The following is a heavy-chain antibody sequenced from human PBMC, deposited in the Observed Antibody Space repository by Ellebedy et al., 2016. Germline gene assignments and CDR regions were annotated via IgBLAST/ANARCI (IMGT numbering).Heavy chain of an antibody. CDR1: GFTFSNFG. J-gene: IGHJ4*02. D-gene: IGHD4-17*01. CDR2: IWYDGSNK. Sequence: GESLKISXAASGFTFSNFGMHWVRQPPGKGLEWVAVIWYDGSNKYYADSVKGRFTISRDNSKNTLYLQMNSLRAEDTAVYYCARDGDDYGDYADYWGQGTLVTVSS. V-gene: IGHV3-33*01. CDR3: ARDGDDYGDYADY.